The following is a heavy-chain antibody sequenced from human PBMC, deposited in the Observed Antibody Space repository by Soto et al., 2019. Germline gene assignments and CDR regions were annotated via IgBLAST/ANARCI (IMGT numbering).Heavy chain of an antibody. J-gene: IGHJ6*02. Sequence: PGGSLILSCAASGFTFSSYSMNWVRQAPGKGLEWVSVISGSGDSTYYADSVKGRFTISRDNSKDTLYLQMNSLRPEDTALYYCTKARLWGGDGYNSYYYNAMDVWGQGTTVTVSS. V-gene: IGHV3-23*01. CDR1: GFTFSSYS. CDR2: ISGSGDST. CDR3: TKARLWGGDGYNSYYYNAMDV. D-gene: IGHD3-16*01.